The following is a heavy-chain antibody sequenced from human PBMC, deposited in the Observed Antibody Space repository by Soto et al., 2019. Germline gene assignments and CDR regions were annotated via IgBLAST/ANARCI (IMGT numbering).Heavy chain of an antibody. CDR1: GGSFSGYY. D-gene: IGHD3-9*01. Sequence: SETLSLTCAVYGGSFSGYYWSWIRQPPGKGLEWIGEINHSGSTNYNPSLKSRVTISVDTSKNQFSLKLSSVTAADTVVYYCARVLRYFDWSQYYFDYWGQGTLVTVSS. J-gene: IGHJ4*02. CDR2: INHSGST. V-gene: IGHV4-34*01. CDR3: ARVLRYFDWSQYYFDY.